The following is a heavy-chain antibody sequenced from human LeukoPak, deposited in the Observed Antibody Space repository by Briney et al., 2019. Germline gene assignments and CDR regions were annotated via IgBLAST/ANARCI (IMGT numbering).Heavy chain of an antibody. Sequence: SETLSLTCAVYGGSFSGYYWSWIRQPPGKGLEWIGEINHSGSTNYNPSLKSRVTISVDTSKNQFSPKLSSVTAADTAVYYCARRRVSEYSSSRDFDYWGQGTLVTVSS. V-gene: IGHV4-34*01. CDR3: ARRRVSEYSSSRDFDY. D-gene: IGHD6-6*01. CDR2: INHSGST. J-gene: IGHJ4*02. CDR1: GGSFSGYY.